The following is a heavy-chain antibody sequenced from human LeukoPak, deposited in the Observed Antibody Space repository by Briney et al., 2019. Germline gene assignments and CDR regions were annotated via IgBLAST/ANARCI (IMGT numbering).Heavy chain of an antibody. J-gene: IGHJ4*02. Sequence: PGGSLRLSCAVSGFTVSSNYMIWVRQAPGKGLGWVSVIYVGGSTYYADSVKGGFTISRDNSKNTLYLQMNSLRAEDTAVYYCARARDYLFDYWGQGTLVTVSS. V-gene: IGHV3-66*01. CDR1: GFTVSSNY. D-gene: IGHD4-11*01. CDR2: IYVGGST. CDR3: ARARDYLFDY.